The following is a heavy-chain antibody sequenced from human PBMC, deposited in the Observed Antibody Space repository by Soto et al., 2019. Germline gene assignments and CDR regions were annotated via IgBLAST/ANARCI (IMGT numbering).Heavy chain of an antibody. CDR2: IRSKAYGGTT. D-gene: IGHD3-10*01. Sequence: GGSLRLSCTASGFTFGDYAMSWFRQAPGKGLEWVGFIRSKAYGGTTEYAASVKGRFTISRDDSKSIAYLQMNSLKTEDTAVYYCTKSRVYGSGSYNAFDMWGPGTLVTV. J-gene: IGHJ3*02. CDR3: TKSRVYGSGSYNAFDM. V-gene: IGHV3-49*03. CDR1: GFTFGDYA.